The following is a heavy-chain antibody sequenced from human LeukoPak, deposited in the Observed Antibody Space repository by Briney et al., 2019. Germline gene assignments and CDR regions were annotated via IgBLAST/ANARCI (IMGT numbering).Heavy chain of an antibody. V-gene: IGHV1-18*01. Sequence: ASVKVSCKASGYTFTSYGISWLRQAPGQGLEWMGWISAYNGNTNYAQKLQGRVTMTTDTSTSTAYMELRSLRSDDTAVYYCARDLGYYDSSGYKGFDYWGQGTMVTVSS. J-gene: IGHJ4*02. CDR1: GYTFTSYG. CDR2: ISAYNGNT. D-gene: IGHD3-22*01. CDR3: ARDLGYYDSSGYKGFDY.